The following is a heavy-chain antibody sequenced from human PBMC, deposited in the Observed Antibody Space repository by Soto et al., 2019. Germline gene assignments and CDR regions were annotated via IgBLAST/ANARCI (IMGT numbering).Heavy chain of an antibody. V-gene: IGHV3-9*01. CDR3: AKDLGSSAWYGSNH. CDR1: GFTFDDYA. CDR2: ISWNSGSI. Sequence: EVQLVESGGGLVQPGRSLRLSCGGSGFTFDDYAMHWVRQAPGKGLEWVSAISWNSGSIAYADSVKGRFTISRDNANNSLYLQMNSLRAEDPALYYCAKDLGSSAWYGSNHWGQGTRVIVSS. D-gene: IGHD6-19*01. J-gene: IGHJ4*02.